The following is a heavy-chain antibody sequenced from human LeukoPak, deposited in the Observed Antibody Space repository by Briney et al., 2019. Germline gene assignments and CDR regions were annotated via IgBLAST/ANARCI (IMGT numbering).Heavy chain of an antibody. D-gene: IGHD2-15*01. V-gene: IGHV4-34*01. CDR3: ARQESLVVVATTSGSFDC. J-gene: IGHJ4*02. CDR1: GGSFSGYY. Sequence: SETLSLTCAVSGGSFSGYYWSWVRQPPGKGLEWIGEINHSGSTYYNPSLKSRVTISVDTSKNQFSLKLSSVTAADTAVYYCARQESLVVVATTSGSFDCSGQGTLVTVSA. CDR2: INHSGST.